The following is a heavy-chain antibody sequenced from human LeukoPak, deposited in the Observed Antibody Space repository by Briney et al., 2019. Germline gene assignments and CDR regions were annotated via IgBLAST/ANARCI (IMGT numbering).Heavy chain of an antibody. CDR1: GGSISSYY. Sequence: SETLSLTCTVSGGSISSYYWSWIRQPAGNGLEWIGRIYTSGSTNYNPSLKSRVTMSVDTSKNQFSLKLSSVTAADTAVYYCARERESTSSGSYYDYWGQGTLVTVSS. D-gene: IGHD1-26*01. V-gene: IGHV4-4*07. CDR2: IYTSGST. J-gene: IGHJ4*02. CDR3: ARERESTSSGSYYDY.